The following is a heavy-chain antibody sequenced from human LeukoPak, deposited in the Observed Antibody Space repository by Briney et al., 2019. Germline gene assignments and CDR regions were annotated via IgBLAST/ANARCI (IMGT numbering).Heavy chain of an antibody. Sequence: PGGSLRLSCAASGFTFSSYWMSWVRQAPGKGLEWVANIKQDGSEKYYVDSAKGRFTISRDNANNSLYLQMNSLRAEDTAVYYCASEGLDSSGWTDWGQGTLVTVSS. V-gene: IGHV3-7*01. CDR1: GFTFSSYW. D-gene: IGHD6-25*01. CDR2: IKQDGSEK. CDR3: ASEGLDSSGWTD. J-gene: IGHJ4*02.